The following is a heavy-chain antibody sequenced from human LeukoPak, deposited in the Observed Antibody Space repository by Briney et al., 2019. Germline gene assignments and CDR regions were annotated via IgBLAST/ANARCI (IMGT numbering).Heavy chain of an antibody. CDR1: GESVSSNSAA. CDR2: TYYRSKWYN. J-gene: IGHJ6*02. CDR3: ARVERASYFHYGMDV. D-gene: IGHD3-9*01. Sequence: SQTLSLTCVISGESVSSNSAAWTWIRQSPSRGLEWLGRTYYRSKWYNDCAVSVKSRMIINPDTSKNQFSLQLNSVIPEDTAVYYCARVERASYFHYGMDVWGQGTTVIVSS. V-gene: IGHV6-1*01.